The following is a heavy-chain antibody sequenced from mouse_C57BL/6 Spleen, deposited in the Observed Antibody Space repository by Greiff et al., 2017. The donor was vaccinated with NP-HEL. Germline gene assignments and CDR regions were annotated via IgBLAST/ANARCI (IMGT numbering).Heavy chain of an antibody. CDR3: ARSEIYYDYDDYAMDY. D-gene: IGHD2-4*01. Sequence: VQLQQSGPVLVKPGASVKMSCKASGYTFTDYYMNWVKQSHGKSLEWIGVINPYNGGTSYNQKFKGKATLTVDKSSSTAYMELNSLTSEDSAVYYCARSEIYYDYDDYAMDYWGQGTSVTVSS. CDR1: GYTFTDYY. J-gene: IGHJ4*01. CDR2: INPYNGGT. V-gene: IGHV1-19*01.